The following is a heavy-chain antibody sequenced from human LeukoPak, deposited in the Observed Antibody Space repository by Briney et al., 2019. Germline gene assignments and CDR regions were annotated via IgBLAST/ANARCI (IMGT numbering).Heavy chain of an antibody. CDR2: INHSGST. Sequence: SETLSLTFAVSGGSFIVYYWSWIRQPPGKGLEGMGGINHSGSTNYNPSLKRRVTISLDTSKNQFSLKLSSVTAADTAVYYCARGRWLRQSFDYWGQGTLVTVSS. CDR1: GGSFIVYY. D-gene: IGHD5-12*01. V-gene: IGHV4-34*01. CDR3: ARGRWLRQSFDY. J-gene: IGHJ4*02.